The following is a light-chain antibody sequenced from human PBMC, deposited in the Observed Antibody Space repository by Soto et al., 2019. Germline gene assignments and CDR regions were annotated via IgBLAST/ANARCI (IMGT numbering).Light chain of an antibody. V-gene: IGKV3-15*01. CDR3: QQYTIWPLT. Sequence: MVMTWFPTNLSVSGGERATHSCMASQSISRNLAWYQQKPGQAPRLLIYAASTRATGLPARFSGRGSGTEFTLTFSSLQSEDFAIYSGQQYTIWPLTFGQGTKVDI. J-gene: IGKJ1*01. CDR1: QSISRN. CDR2: AAS.